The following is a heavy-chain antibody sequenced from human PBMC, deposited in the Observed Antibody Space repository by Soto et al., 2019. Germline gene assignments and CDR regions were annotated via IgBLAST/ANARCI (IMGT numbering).Heavy chain of an antibody. CDR1: GYTFTSYG. CDR3: ARDGPIVVVPAGTYYFDY. Sequence: QVQLVQSGAEVKKHGASVKVSCKASGYTFTSYGISWVRQAPGQGLEWMGWISAYNGNTNYAQKLQGRVTMTTDTSTSTAYMELRSLRSDDTAVYYCARDGPIVVVPAGTYYFDYWGQGTLVTVSS. D-gene: IGHD2-2*01. CDR2: ISAYNGNT. V-gene: IGHV1-18*04. J-gene: IGHJ4*02.